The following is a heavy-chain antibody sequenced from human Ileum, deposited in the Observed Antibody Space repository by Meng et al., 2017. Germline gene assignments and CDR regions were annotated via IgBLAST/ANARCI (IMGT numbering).Heavy chain of an antibody. Sequence: QITLKESGHTLLTPTQTLKLTCTFSGFSLTTHGVGVGWVRQSPGKALEWVAFIYWDDDKRYSPSLRDRLTITKFTSENQVVLTVTNMDPLDTATYYCAKGHYGAPDEWGQGTLVTVSS. D-gene: IGHD4-17*01. CDR2: IYWDDDK. CDR3: AKGHYGAPDE. CDR1: GFSLTTHGVG. V-gene: IGHV2-5*02. J-gene: IGHJ4*02.